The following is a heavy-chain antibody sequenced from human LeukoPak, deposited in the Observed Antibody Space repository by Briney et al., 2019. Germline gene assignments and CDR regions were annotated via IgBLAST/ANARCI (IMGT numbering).Heavy chain of an antibody. Sequence: GGSLRLSCAASGFTFSSYAMSWVRQAPGKGREWVSAICGSGGSTYYADSVKSRFTISRDNSKNTLYLQMNSLRAEDTAVYYCAKDRDDYGDYVNYFDYWGQGTLVTVSS. J-gene: IGHJ4*02. CDR2: ICGSGGST. CDR3: AKDRDDYGDYVNYFDY. V-gene: IGHV3-23*01. CDR1: GFTFSSYA. D-gene: IGHD4-17*01.